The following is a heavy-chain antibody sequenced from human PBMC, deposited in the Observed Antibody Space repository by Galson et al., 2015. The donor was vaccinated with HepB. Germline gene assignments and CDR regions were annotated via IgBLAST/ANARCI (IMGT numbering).Heavy chain of an antibody. CDR3: ARAPMDCSSTSCSPGAFDI. CDR2: ISSSSSYI. V-gene: IGHV3-21*01. CDR1: GFTFSSYS. Sequence: SLRLSCAASGFTFSSYSMNWVRQAPGKGLEWVSSISSSSSYIYYADSVKGRFTISRDNAKNSLYLQMNSLRAEDTAVYYCARAPMDCSSTSCSPGAFDIWGQGTMVTVSS. D-gene: IGHD2-2*01. J-gene: IGHJ3*02.